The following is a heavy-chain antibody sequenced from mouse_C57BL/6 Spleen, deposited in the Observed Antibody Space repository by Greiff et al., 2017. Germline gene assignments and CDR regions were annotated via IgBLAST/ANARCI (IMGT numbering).Heavy chain of an antibody. J-gene: IGHJ4*01. CDR2: INPNNGGT. Sequence: EVQLQQSGPELVKPGASVKISCKASGYTFTDYYMNWVKQSHGKSLEWIGDINPNNGGTSYNQKFKGKATLTVDKSSSTAYMELRSLTSEDSAVYYCARLEDGYCGNYAMDYWGQGTSVTVSS. CDR3: ARLEDGYCGNYAMDY. D-gene: IGHD2-3*01. CDR1: GYTFTDYY. V-gene: IGHV1-26*01.